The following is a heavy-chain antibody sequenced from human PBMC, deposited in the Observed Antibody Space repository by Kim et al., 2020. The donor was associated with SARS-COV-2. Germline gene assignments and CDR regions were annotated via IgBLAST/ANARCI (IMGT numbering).Heavy chain of an antibody. Sequence: SQTLSLTCAISGDSVSSNSAAWNWIRQSPSRGLEWLGRTYYTSKWYNEYAISVKIRITIDPDTSKNQFSLQLNSVTPEDTAVYYCARGEKGRFDYWGQGTLVIVSS. J-gene: IGHJ4*02. CDR1: GDSVSSNSAA. V-gene: IGHV6-1*01. CDR3: ARGEKGRFDY. CDR2: TYYTSKWYN.